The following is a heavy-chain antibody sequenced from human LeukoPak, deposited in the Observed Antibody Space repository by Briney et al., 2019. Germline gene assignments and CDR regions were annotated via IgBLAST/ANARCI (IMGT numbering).Heavy chain of an antibody. Sequence: ASVKVSCKASGYTFTSYGISWVRQAPGQGLEWMGWISAYNGNTNYAQKLQGRVTMTTDTSTSTAYMELRSLRSDDTAVYYCASSPLYDFWSGYYSDYWGQGTLVTVSS. CDR1: GYTFTSYG. D-gene: IGHD3-3*01. CDR3: ASSPLYDFWSGYYSDY. CDR2: ISAYNGNT. J-gene: IGHJ4*02. V-gene: IGHV1-18*01.